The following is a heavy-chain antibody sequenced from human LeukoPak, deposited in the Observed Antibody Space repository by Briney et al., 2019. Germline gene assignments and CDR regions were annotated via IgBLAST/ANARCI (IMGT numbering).Heavy chain of an antibody. D-gene: IGHD1-26*01. CDR1: GGSFSGYY. J-gene: IGHJ4*02. CDR2: INHSGST. Sequence: PSETLSLTCAVYGGSFSGYYWSWIRQPPGKGLEWIGEINHSGSTNYNPSLKSRVTISVDTSKNQFSLKLSSVTAADTAVYYCARQGSYGDFDYWGQGTLVTVSS. CDR3: ARQGSYGDFDY. V-gene: IGHV4-34*01.